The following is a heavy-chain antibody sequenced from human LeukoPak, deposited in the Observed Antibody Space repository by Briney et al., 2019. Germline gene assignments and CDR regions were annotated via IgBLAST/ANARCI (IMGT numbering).Heavy chain of an antibody. CDR2: ISTSGDRT. J-gene: IGHJ4*02. Sequence: GGSLRLSCAASGFTFSTYAMTWVRQAPGKGLEWVSGISTSGDRTYYADSAKGRFTISRDNSKNTLYLQMNSLRAEDTAEYYCARSAVGTSCCTAVDYWGQGTLVTVSS. CDR3: ARSAVGTSCCTAVDY. D-gene: IGHD1-26*01. V-gene: IGHV3-23*01. CDR1: GFTFSTYA.